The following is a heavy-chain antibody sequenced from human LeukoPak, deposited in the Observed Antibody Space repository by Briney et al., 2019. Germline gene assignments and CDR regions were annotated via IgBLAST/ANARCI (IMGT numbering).Heavy chain of an antibody. CDR1: GFPFSSYW. J-gene: IGHJ4*02. V-gene: IGHV3-7*04. D-gene: IGHD5-24*01. Sequence: GGSLRLSCVASGFPFSSYWMTWVRQAPGKGLEWVANIKQDGSKKTYVDSVKGRFTISRDNAKNSLYLQMNSLRAEDTAIYYCTRVGYIDEGIDYWGQGTLVTVSS. CDR3: TRVGYIDEGIDY. CDR2: IKQDGSKK.